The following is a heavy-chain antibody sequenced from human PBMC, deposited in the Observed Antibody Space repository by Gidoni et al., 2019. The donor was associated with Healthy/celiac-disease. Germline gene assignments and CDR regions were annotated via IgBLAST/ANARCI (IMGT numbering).Heavy chain of an antibody. CDR2: IIPILGTA. J-gene: IGHJ5*02. V-gene: IGHV1-69*06. Sequence: QVQLVPSAAVVKKPRSSVKVSCNASGGTFSRHAIRWVRQAPGQGLEWMGGIIPILGTANYAQKFQGRVTITADKSTSTAYMELSSLRSEDTAVYYCAIKQREWLVKVGYWFDPWGQGTLVTVSS. D-gene: IGHD6-19*01. CDR1: GGTFSRHA. CDR3: AIKQREWLVKVGYWFDP.